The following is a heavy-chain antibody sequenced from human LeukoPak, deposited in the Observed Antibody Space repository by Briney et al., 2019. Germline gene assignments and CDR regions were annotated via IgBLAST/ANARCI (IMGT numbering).Heavy chain of an antibody. J-gene: IGHJ6*02. D-gene: IGHD5-24*01. CDR3: ARDREDGYNHYYYGMDV. V-gene: IGHV3-21*01. CDR2: ISSSSSYI. CDR1: GFTFSSYS. Sequence: GGSLRLSCAASGFTFSSYSMNWVRQAPGKGLEWVSSISSSSSYIYYADSVKGRFTISRDNAKNSLYLQMNSLRAEDTAVYYCARDREDGYNHYYYGMDVWGQGTTVTVSS.